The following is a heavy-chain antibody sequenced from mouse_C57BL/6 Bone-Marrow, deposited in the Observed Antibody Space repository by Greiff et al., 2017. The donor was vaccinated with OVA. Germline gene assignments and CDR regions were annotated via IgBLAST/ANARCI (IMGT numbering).Heavy chain of an antibody. D-gene: IGHD1-1*01. CDR1: GYTFTSYW. CDR2: IDPSDSYT. Sequence: VKLQQPGAELVMPGASVKLSCKASGYTFTSYWMHWVKQRPGQGLEWIGEIDPSDSYTNYNQKFKGKSTLTVDKSSSTAYMQLSSLTSEDSAVYYCARGSTTERFAYWGQGTLVTVSA. CDR3: ARGSTTERFAY. V-gene: IGHV1-69*01. J-gene: IGHJ3*01.